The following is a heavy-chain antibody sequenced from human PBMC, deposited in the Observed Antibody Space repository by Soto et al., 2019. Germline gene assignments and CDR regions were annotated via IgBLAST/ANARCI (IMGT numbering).Heavy chain of an antibody. D-gene: IGHD3-3*01. J-gene: IGHJ6*02. CDR3: AAFDFWSGYSLEYYYYGMDV. CDR1: GFTFTSSA. V-gene: IGHV1-58*01. Sequence: SVKVSCKASGFTFTSSAVQWVRQARGQRLEWIGWIVVGSGNTNYAQKFQERVTITRDMSTSTAYMELSSLRSEDTAVYYCAAFDFWSGYSLEYYYYGMDVWGQGTTVTVSS. CDR2: IVVGSGNT.